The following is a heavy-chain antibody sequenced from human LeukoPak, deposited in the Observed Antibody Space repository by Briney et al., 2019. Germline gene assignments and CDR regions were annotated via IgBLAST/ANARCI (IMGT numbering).Heavy chain of an antibody. Sequence: ASVKVSCKAFGYTFTSYGISWVRQAPGQGLEWMGWISAYNGNTNYAQKLQGRVTMTTDTSTSTAYMELRSLRSDDTAVYYCARVRVITYYYGSGSAVTLAYWGQGTLVTVSS. V-gene: IGHV1-18*01. CDR2: ISAYNGNT. J-gene: IGHJ4*02. D-gene: IGHD3-10*01. CDR3: ARVRVITYYYGSGSAVTLAY. CDR1: GYTFTSYG.